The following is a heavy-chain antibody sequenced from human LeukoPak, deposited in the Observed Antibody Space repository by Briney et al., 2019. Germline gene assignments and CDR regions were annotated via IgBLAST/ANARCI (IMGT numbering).Heavy chain of an antibody. J-gene: IGHJ4*02. CDR1: GFTFSSYA. Sequence: GGSLRLSCAASGFTFSSYAMHWVRQAPGKGLEWAAVISYDGSNKFYADSVKGRFTISRDNSKNTLFLQMNSLRAEDTAVYYRARDRSQRAYSYGPDGEWGQGTLVTVSS. D-gene: IGHD5-18*01. CDR2: ISYDGSNK. CDR3: ARDRSQRAYSYGPDGE. V-gene: IGHV3-30*01.